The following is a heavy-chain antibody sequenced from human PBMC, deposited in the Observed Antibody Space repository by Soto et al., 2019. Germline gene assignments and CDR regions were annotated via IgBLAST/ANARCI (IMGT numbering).Heavy chain of an antibody. CDR3: AGSTSWDSNYFDY. D-gene: IGHD1-26*01. Sequence: QLVASGGGVVQPGRSLRLSCEASGLSFSSSGMHWVRQAPGQGLEWVAVIWYDGSKKYYADSVRGRFTISRDNSKNTLNLQMTCLTVEDTSMDYCAGSTSWDSNYFDYWGQGTLATVPS. CDR2: IWYDGSKK. J-gene: IGHJ4*02. V-gene: IGHV3-33*01. CDR1: GLSFSSSG.